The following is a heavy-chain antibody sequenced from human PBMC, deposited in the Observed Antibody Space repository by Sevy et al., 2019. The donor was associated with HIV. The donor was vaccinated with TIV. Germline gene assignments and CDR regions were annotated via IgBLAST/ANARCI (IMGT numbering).Heavy chain of an antibody. CDR2: IIPIFGTA. CDR1: GGTFSSYA. D-gene: IGHD3-22*01. CDR3: ARDANYYDSSGKGEGAFDI. Sequence: ASVKVSSKASGGTFSSYAISWVRQAPGQGLEWMGGIIPIFGTANYAQKFQGRVTITADESTSTAYMELSSLRSEDTAVYYCARDANYYDSSGKGEGAFDIWGQGTMVTVSS. V-gene: IGHV1-69*13. J-gene: IGHJ3*02.